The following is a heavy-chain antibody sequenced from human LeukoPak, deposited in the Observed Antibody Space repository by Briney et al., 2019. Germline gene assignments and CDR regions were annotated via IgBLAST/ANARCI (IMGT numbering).Heavy chain of an antibody. D-gene: IGHD6-19*01. Sequence: MSSETLSLTCTVSGGSISSYYWSWNRQPPGKGLEWIGYIYYSGSTNYNPSLKSRVTISVDTSKNQFSLKLSSVTAADTAVYYCARGGIAVAGLSYYFDYWGQGTLVTVSS. CDR2: IYYSGST. CDR3: ARGGIAVAGLSYYFDY. CDR1: GGSISSYY. J-gene: IGHJ4*02. V-gene: IGHV4-59*01.